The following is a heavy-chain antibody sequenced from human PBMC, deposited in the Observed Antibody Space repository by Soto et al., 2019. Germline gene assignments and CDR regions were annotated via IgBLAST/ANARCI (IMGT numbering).Heavy chain of an antibody. V-gene: IGHV3-30-3*01. J-gene: IGHJ3*02. CDR2: VSYDGSSK. CDR3: ARDGRHYGGKAVGPTDGFDI. D-gene: IGHD4-17*01. CDR1: GFTFSSYA. Sequence: QLQLVESGGGVAQPGRSLRLSCAASGFTFSSYAIHWVRRAPGKGLEWVAVVSYDGSSKYYADSVKGRFTVSRDNSKNTLFLQMNSLRAEDTAVYYCARDGRHYGGKAVGPTDGFDIWGQGTMVTVSS.